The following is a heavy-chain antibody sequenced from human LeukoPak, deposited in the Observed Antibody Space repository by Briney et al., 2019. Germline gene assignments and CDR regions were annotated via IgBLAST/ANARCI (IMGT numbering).Heavy chain of an antibody. D-gene: IGHD3-10*01. J-gene: IGHJ4*02. Sequence: ASVKVSCKASGGTFSSYAISWVRQAPGQGLEWMGRIIPILGIANYAQKFQGRVTITADKSTSTACMELSSLKSEDTAVYYCARVHGLGGYSYWGQGTLVTVSS. CDR2: IIPILGIA. CDR1: GGTFSSYA. V-gene: IGHV1-69*04. CDR3: ARVHGLGGYSY.